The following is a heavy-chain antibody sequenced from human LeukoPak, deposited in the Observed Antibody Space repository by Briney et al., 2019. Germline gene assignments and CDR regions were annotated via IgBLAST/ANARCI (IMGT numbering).Heavy chain of an antibody. CDR1: GGSISSGSYS. Sequence: SQTLSLTCTVSGGSISSGSYSWSWIRQPAGKGLEWIGRIYTSGSTNYNASLKSRVTISVDTSKNQFSLKLSSVTAADTAVYYCARTADYYDSSGYPHSPPWFDPWGQGILVTVSS. D-gene: IGHD3-22*01. J-gene: IGHJ5*02. CDR3: ARTADYYDSSGYPHSPPWFDP. CDR2: IYTSGST. V-gene: IGHV4-61*02.